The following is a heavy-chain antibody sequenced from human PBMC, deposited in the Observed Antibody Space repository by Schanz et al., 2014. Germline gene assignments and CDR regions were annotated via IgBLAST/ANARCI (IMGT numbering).Heavy chain of an antibody. Sequence: QVQLVQSGAEVMKPGSSVKVSCKASGGTFSSSTLTWVRQAPGQGLEWMGRIIPILDKTNYAQKFQDRVTMTADKSTSTAYMELSSLRSEDTAVYYCAKVDRTRYYAMDVWGQGTTVTVSS. CDR1: GGTFSSST. CDR3: AKVDRTRYYAMDV. V-gene: IGHV1-69*08. CDR2: IIPILDKT. D-gene: IGHD3-9*01. J-gene: IGHJ6*02.